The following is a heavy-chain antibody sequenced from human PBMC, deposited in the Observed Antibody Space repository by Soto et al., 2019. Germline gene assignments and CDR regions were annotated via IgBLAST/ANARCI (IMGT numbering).Heavy chain of an antibody. D-gene: IGHD5-12*01. CDR2: IIPIFGTA. Sequence: SVKVSCKASGGTFSSYAISWVRQAPGQGLEWMGGIIPIFGTANYAQKCQGRVTITADESTSTAYMELSSLRSEDTAVYYCARGRDGYNQHWYFDLWGRGTLVTVS. CDR3: ARGRDGYNQHWYFDL. J-gene: IGHJ2*01. V-gene: IGHV1-69*13. CDR1: GGTFSSYA.